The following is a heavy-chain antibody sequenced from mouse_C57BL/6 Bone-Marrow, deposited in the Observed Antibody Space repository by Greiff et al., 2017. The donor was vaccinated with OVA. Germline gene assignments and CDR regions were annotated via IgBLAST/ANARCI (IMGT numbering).Heavy chain of an antibody. CDR1: GFTFTDYY. CDR2: IRNKANGYTT. J-gene: IGHJ4*01. D-gene: IGHD1-1*01. V-gene: IGHV7-3*01. Sequence: DVKLVESGGGLVQPGGSLSLSCAASGFTFTDYYMSWVRQPPGKALEWLGFIRNKANGYTTEYSASVKGRFTISRDNSHSILYLQMNALRAEDSATDYCARRTTLLRYDAMDYWGQGTSVTVSS. CDR3: ARRTTLLRYDAMDY.